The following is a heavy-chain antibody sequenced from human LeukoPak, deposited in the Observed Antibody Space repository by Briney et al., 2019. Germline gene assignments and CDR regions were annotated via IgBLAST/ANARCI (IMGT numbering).Heavy chain of an antibody. J-gene: IGHJ5*02. D-gene: IGHD2-2*01. CDR3: ARVGCSSTSCPSPFDP. CDR2: IYYSGST. V-gene: IGHV4-59*11. Sequence: SATLSLTCTVSGGSISSHYWSWIRQPPGKGLEWIGYIYYSGSTNYNPSLKSRVTISVDTSKNQFSLKLSSVTAADTAVYYCARVGCSSTSCPSPFDPWGQGTLVTVSS. CDR1: GGSISSHY.